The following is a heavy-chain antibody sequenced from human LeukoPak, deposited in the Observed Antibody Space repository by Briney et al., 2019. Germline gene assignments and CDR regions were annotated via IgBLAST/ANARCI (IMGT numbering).Heavy chain of an antibody. CDR1: GYTFTSYY. CDR2: INPSGGST. V-gene: IGHV1-46*01. CDR3: TRSSSWYFVWFDP. J-gene: IGHJ5*02. Sequence: GASVKVSCKASGYTFTSYYMHWVRQAPGQGLEWMGIINPSGGSTSYAQKFQGRVTMTRDTSTSTVYMELSSLRSEDTAVYYCTRSSSWYFVWFDPWGQGTLVTVSS. D-gene: IGHD6-13*01.